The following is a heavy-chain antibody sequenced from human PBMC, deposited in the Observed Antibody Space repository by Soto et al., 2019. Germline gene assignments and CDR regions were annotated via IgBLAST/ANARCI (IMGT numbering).Heavy chain of an antibody. Sequence: ASVKVSCKASGYTFTSYDINWVRQATGQGLEWMGWMNPNSGNTGYAQKFQGRVTMTRNTSISTAYMELSSLRSEDTAVYYCARDGVREMATIGYGMDVWGQGTTVTVSS. J-gene: IGHJ6*02. CDR2: MNPNSGNT. CDR1: GYTFTSYD. D-gene: IGHD5-12*01. V-gene: IGHV1-8*01. CDR3: ARDGVREMATIGYGMDV.